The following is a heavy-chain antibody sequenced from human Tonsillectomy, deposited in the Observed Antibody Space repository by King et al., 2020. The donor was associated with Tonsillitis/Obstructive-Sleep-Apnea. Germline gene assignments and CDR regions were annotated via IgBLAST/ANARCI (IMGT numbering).Heavy chain of an antibody. Sequence: TLRESGPALVKPTQTLTLTCTFSGFSLSTSGMCVSWIRQLPGKALGWLALIDWDDDKYYSTSLKTRLTISKDTTKNQLVLTMTDMYPVDTATYYCARIPGDDAFDIWGQGTMVTVSS. J-gene: IGHJ3*02. V-gene: IGHV2-70*01. CDR2: IDWDDDK. CDR1: GFSLSTSGMC. CDR3: ARIPGDDAFDI. D-gene: IGHD2-21*01.